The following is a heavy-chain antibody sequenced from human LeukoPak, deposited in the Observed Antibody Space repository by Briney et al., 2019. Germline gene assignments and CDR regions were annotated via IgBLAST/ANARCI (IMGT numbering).Heavy chain of an antibody. CDR1: GGSFSGYY. CDR3: ARGRIAAGATGDFGY. CDR2: INHSGST. Sequence: SETLSLTCAVYGGSFSGYYWSWIRQPPGKGLEWIGEINHSGSTNYNPSLKSRVTISVDTSKNQFSLKLSSVTAADTAVYYCARGRIAAGATGDFGYWGQGTLVTVSS. D-gene: IGHD6-13*01. V-gene: IGHV4-34*01. J-gene: IGHJ4*02.